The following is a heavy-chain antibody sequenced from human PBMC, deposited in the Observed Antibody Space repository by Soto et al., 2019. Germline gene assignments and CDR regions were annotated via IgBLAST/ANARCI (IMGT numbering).Heavy chain of an antibody. CDR3: ARLPRDTNPDGDYYYYGMDV. D-gene: IGHD2-8*01. CDR1: GYTFTSYY. V-gene: IGHV1-46*01. Sequence: ASVKVSCKASGYTFTSYYMHWVRQAPGQGLEWMGIINPSGGSTSYAQKFQGRVTMTRDTSTSTVYMELSSLRSEDTAVYYCARLPRDTNPDGDYYYYGMDVWGQGTTVTVSS. J-gene: IGHJ6*02. CDR2: INPSGGST.